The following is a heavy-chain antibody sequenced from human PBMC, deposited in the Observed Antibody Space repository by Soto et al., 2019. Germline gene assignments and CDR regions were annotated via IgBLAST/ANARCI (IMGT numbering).Heavy chain of an antibody. CDR1: GGSISSGTYY. D-gene: IGHD3-10*01. Sequence: QLQLQESGPGLVKPSETLSLTCTVSGGSISSGTYYWGWIRQPPGKGLEWIGSLYYTGRTYYSPSLNRRVTISVDTSKNHFSLNLTSVTAADTAVYYCARRLARGVIGWFDPWGQGTLVTVSS. CDR3: ARRLARGVIGWFDP. V-gene: IGHV4-39*02. J-gene: IGHJ5*02. CDR2: LYYTGRT.